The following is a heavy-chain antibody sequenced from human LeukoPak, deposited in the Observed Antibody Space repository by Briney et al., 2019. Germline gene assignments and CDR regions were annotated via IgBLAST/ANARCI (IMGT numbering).Heavy chain of an antibody. Sequence: ASVKVSCKASGYTFTGYYMHWVRQAPGQGLEWMGWINPNSGGTNYAQKFQGRVTMTRDTSISTAYMELSRLRSDDTAVYYCARDPLTGYSSSGYGGGADYWGKGTLVTVSS. V-gene: IGHV1-2*02. CDR2: INPNSGGT. J-gene: IGHJ4*02. CDR1: GYTFTGYY. D-gene: IGHD6-13*01. CDR3: ARDPLTGYSSSGYGGGADY.